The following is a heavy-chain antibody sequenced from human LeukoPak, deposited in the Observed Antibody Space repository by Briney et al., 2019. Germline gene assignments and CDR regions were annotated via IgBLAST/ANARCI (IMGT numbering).Heavy chain of an antibody. D-gene: IGHD4-23*01. CDR3: ARDPTTVVTTPYYFDF. CDR1: GGSFSGYH. CDR2: INDRGHT. V-gene: IGHV4-34*01. Sequence: SETLSLTCAVYGGSFSGYHWNWIRQSPEKGLERIGEINDRGHTNYNPSLKNRVTISVETSKNQFSLKLSSLTAADTAVYYCARDPTTVVTTPYYFDFWGQGTLVTVSS. J-gene: IGHJ4*02.